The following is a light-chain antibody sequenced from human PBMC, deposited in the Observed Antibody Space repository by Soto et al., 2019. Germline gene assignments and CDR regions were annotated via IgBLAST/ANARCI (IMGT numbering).Light chain of an antibody. V-gene: IGLV2-23*02. CDR1: SSDVGSYNL. Sequence: QSVLTQPASVSGSPGQSITISCTGTSSDVGSYNLVSWYQQHPGKAPKVMIYEVSKRPSGVSNRFSGSKSGNTASLTISGLQAEDEADYYCCSHGGSYVFGTGTKLTVL. CDR3: CSHGGSYV. J-gene: IGLJ1*01. CDR2: EVS.